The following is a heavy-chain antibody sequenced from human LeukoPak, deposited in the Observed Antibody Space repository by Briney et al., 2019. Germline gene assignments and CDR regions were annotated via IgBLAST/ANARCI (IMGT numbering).Heavy chain of an antibody. Sequence: PGGSLRLSCAASGFTFGSLWMSWVRLAPGRGPEWVANINQDGGTTYYVASVKGRFTISRDNAKNSLSLQMSSLRAEDTAVYYCTKDRQGPNQYHMDVWGKGTTVTVSS. CDR1: GFTFGSLW. V-gene: IGHV3-7*01. CDR3: TKDRQGPNQYHMDV. J-gene: IGHJ6*03. CDR2: INQDGGTT.